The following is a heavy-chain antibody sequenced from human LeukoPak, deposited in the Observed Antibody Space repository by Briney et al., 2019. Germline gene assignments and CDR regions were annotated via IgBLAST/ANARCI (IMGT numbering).Heavy chain of an antibody. Sequence: PGRSLRLSCAASGFTFSSYAMHWVRQAPGKGLEWVAVISYDGSNKYYADSVKGRFTISRDNSKNTLYLQMNSLRAEDTAVYYCARDAGAAAGPYNWFDPWGQGTLVTVSS. V-gene: IGHV3-30*01. J-gene: IGHJ5*02. D-gene: IGHD6-13*01. CDR2: ISYDGSNK. CDR3: ARDAGAAAGPYNWFDP. CDR1: GFTFSSYA.